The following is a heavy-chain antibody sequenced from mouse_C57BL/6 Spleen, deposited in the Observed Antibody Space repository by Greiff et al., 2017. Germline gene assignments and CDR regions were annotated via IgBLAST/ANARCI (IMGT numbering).Heavy chain of an antibody. CDR1: GYSITSGYY. CDR3: ARAGSSPYYYAMDY. CDR2: ISYDGSN. J-gene: IGHJ4*01. Sequence: DVKLQESGPGLVKPSQSLSLTCSVTGYSITSGYYWNWIRQFPGNKLEWMGYISYDGSNNYNPSLKNRISITRDTSKNQFFLKLNSVTTEDTATYYCARAGSSPYYYAMDYWGQGTSVTVSS. D-gene: IGHD1-1*01. V-gene: IGHV3-6*01.